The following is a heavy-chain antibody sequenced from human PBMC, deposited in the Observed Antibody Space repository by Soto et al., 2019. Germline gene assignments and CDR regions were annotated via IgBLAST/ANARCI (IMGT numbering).Heavy chain of an antibody. CDR2: IGGSGGST. Sequence: GGSLRLSCAASGFTFSSYAMSWVRQAPGKGLEWVSGIGGSGGSTYYADSVKGRFTISGDNSKNTLYLQMNSLRAEDTAVYYCAKHTTTVTTGFDYWGQGTLVTVSS. V-gene: IGHV3-23*01. J-gene: IGHJ4*02. CDR1: GFTFSSYA. D-gene: IGHD4-17*01. CDR3: AKHTTTVTTGFDY.